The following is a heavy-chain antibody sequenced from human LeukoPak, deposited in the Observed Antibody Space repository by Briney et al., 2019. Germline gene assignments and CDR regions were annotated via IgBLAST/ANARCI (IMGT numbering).Heavy chain of an antibody. CDR3: ARVGDYSSGWYYFDY. J-gene: IGHJ4*02. Sequence: PGGSLRLSCAASGFTLSSYAMPWVRQAPGKGLEYVSAISSNGGSTYYANSVKGRFTISRDNSKNTLYLQMGSLRAEDMAVYYCARVGDYSSGWYYFDYWGQGTLVTVSS. CDR1: GFTLSSYA. V-gene: IGHV3-64*01. CDR2: ISSNGGST. D-gene: IGHD6-19*01.